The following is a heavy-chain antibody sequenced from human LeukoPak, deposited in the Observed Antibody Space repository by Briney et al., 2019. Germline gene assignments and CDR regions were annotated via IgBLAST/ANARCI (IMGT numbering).Heavy chain of an antibody. J-gene: IGHJ4*02. CDR3: ARHFPKTNSSGWPFDY. D-gene: IGHD6-19*01. Sequence: SETLSLTCAVYGGSFSGYYWSWIRQPPGKGLEWIGEINHSASTNYNPSLKSRVTISVDTSKNQFSLKLSSVTAADTAVYYCARHFPKTNSSGWPFDYWGQGTLVTVSS. CDR2: INHSAST. V-gene: IGHV4-34*01. CDR1: GGSFSGYY.